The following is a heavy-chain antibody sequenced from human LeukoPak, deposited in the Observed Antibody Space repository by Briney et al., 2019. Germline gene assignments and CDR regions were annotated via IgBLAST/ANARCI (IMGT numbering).Heavy chain of an antibody. CDR2: ISTSGGTT. J-gene: IGHJ4*02. V-gene: IGHV3-23*01. CDR1: GFTFSNYG. CDR3: AKPGPYYFDY. Sequence: GGSLSLSCAASGFTFSNYGMSWVRQAPGRGLEWVSAISTSGGTTYYADSVKGRFTVSRDNSKNTLYLQMNSLRAEDTAVYYCAKPGPYYFDYWGQGTLVTVSS. D-gene: IGHD3-10*01.